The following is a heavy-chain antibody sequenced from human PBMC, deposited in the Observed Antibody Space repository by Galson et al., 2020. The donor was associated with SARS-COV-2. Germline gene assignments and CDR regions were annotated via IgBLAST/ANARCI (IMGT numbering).Heavy chain of an antibody. V-gene: IGHV4-34*01. J-gene: IGHJ6*02. CDR2: INHSGST. CDR3: ARPYRVANGMDV. D-gene: IGHD3-16*02. Sequence: SETLSLTCAVYGGSFSGYYWSWIRQPPGKGLEWIREINHSGSTNYNPSLKSRVTISGDTSKNQFSLKRSSVTAADTPVYYCARPYRVANGMDVWGQGTTVTVSS. CDR1: GGSFSGYY.